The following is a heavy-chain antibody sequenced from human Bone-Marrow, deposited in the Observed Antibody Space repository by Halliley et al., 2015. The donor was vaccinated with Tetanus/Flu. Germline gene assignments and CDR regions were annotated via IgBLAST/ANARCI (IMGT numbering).Heavy chain of an antibody. V-gene: IGHV3-48*03. D-gene: IGHD2-15*01. CDR1: GFTFTYYE. CDR2: ISSSGGTR. CDR3: AAQRDGWNAFDM. Sequence: SLRLSCAASGFTFTYYEINWVRQAPGKAPDWVSYISSSGGTRYYADSVKGRFTISRDNGRNSVSLQMNSLRVEDTAVCYCAAQRDGWNAFDMWGQGTMVTVSS. J-gene: IGHJ3*02.